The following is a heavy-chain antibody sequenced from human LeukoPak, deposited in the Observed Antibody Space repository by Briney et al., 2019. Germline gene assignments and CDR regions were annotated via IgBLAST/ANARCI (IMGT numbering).Heavy chain of an antibody. CDR1: GFTFSSHW. D-gene: IGHD3-10*02. V-gene: IGHV3-7*01. CDR2: IKKDGSEK. CDR3: AELGITMIGGV. Sequence: GGSLRLSCAAPGFTFSSHWMSWVRQAPGKGLEWVANIKKDGSEKYYVDAVKGRFTISRENAKTSLYLQMNSLRAEDTAVYYCAELGITMIGGVWGKGTTVTISS. J-gene: IGHJ6*04.